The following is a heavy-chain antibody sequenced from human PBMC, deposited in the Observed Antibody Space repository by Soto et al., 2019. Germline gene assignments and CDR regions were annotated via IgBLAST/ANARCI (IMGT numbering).Heavy chain of an antibody. CDR3: ATNTRLPAANWLPNWFDL. V-gene: IGHV1-8*01. CDR1: GYSFSVDD. Sequence: VPLKVYCKASGYSFSVDDGDCGRLTNGQGLEWMGWMNPNSGNTGYAQKVQDRVTVTTDTSTSTGYMEVRSLRSDDTAVYYCATNTRLPAANWLPNWFDLWGQGTLVTVSS. J-gene: IGHJ5*02. D-gene: IGHD2-2*01. CDR2: MNPNSGNT.